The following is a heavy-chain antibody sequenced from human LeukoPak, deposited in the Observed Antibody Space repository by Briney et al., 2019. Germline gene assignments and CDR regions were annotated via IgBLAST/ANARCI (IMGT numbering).Heavy chain of an antibody. D-gene: IGHD5-24*01. J-gene: IGHJ6*02. CDR2: IIPIFGTA. V-gene: IGHV1-69*13. CDR3: ARVEMATIGRHNYCGMDV. Sequence: ASVKVSCKASGGTFSSYAISWVRQAPGQGLEWMGGIIPIFGTANYAQKFQGRVTITADESTSTAYMELSSLRSEDTAVYYCARVEMATIGRHNYCGMDVWGQGTTVTVS. CDR1: GGTFSSYA.